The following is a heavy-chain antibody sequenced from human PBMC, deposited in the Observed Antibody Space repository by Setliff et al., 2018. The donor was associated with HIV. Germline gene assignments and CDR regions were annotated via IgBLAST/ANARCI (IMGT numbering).Heavy chain of an antibody. D-gene: IGHD6-19*01. CDR2: IFYTGFT. CDR3: ASPASGGSSGQYHY. J-gene: IGHJ4*02. CDR1: GDSFSTSSYL. Sequence: SETLSLTCSVSGDSFSTSSYLWGWVRQSPGGGLEWIGNIFYTGFTHYNPSLKSRVTISIDTSKNHFSLSLASVSDSDTAVYYCASPASGGSSGQYHYWGQGTQVTVSS. V-gene: IGHV4-39*02.